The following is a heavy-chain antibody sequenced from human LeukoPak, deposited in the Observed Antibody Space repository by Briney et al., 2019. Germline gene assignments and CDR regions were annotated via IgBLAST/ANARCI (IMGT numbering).Heavy chain of an antibody. Sequence: PGGSLRLSCAASGFTFSSYGMHWVRQAPGKGLEWVAFIRYDGSNKYYADSVKGRFTISRDNSKITLYLQMNSLRAEDTAVYYCATARLYCSSTSCYNLKGPDAFDIWGQGTMVTVSS. D-gene: IGHD2-2*02. CDR1: GFTFSSYG. CDR2: IRYDGSNK. V-gene: IGHV3-30*02. CDR3: ATARLYCSSTSCYNLKGPDAFDI. J-gene: IGHJ3*02.